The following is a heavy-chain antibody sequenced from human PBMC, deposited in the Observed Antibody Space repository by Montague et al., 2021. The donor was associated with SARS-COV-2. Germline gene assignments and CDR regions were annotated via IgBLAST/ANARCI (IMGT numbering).Heavy chain of an antibody. Sequence: SETLSLTCTVSGGSISTYYWNWIRLFQGKGLEWIGYIDYSGSTNYNPSLRSRVIISVDMSKIKFSLKLNSVTAADTAIYYCARLPYDNYYGMDVWGQGTTVTVSS. J-gene: IGHJ6*02. V-gene: IGHV4-59*01. CDR3: ARLPYDNYYGMDV. CDR2: IDYSGST. D-gene: IGHD5-24*01. CDR1: GGSISTYY.